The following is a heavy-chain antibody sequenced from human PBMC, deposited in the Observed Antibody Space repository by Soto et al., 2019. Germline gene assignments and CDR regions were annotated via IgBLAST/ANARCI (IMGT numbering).Heavy chain of an antibody. D-gene: IGHD3-22*01. CDR2: IYSGGST. CDR3: ARASNYYDSSGQAQGYGMDV. V-gene: IGHV3-53*01. CDR1: GFTVSSNY. Sequence: PGGSLRLSCAASGFTVSSNYMSWLRQAPGKWLEWVSVIYSGGSTYYADSVKGRFTISRDNSKNTLYLQMNSLRAEDTAVYYCARASNYYDSSGQAQGYGMDVWGQGTTVTVSS. J-gene: IGHJ6*02.